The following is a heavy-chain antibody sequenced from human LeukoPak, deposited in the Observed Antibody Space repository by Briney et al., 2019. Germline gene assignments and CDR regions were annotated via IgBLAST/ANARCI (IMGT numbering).Heavy chain of an antibody. D-gene: IGHD7-27*01. V-gene: IGHV4-39*02. CDR2: IYSNGHI. J-gene: IGHJ4*02. CDR3: ARETGGSFEYFDY. Sequence: SETLSLTCSVSSGSITSSSYLWVWVRQPPGKGLEWIGDIYSNGHISYNPSLKSRAAISVDTSKNQFSLNLSSVTAADTAVYYCARETGGSFEYFDYWGQGTLVTVSS. CDR1: SGSITSSSYL.